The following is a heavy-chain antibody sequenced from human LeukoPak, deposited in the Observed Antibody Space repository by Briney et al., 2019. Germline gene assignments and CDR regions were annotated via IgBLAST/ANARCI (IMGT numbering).Heavy chain of an antibody. CDR3: ARHGTLGSTTYPLDY. V-gene: IGHV4-59*08. J-gene: IGHJ4*02. Sequence: SETLSLTCTVSGGSISGYYCSWIRQAPGKGLDWGGNINDSGSTNYNPSLKCRVTRSVDTSKNHSSLKLRSVTAANTAVYYCARHGTLGSTTYPLDYWGQGTLGTVSS. D-gene: IGHD1-26*01. CDR1: GGSISGYY. CDR2: INDSGST.